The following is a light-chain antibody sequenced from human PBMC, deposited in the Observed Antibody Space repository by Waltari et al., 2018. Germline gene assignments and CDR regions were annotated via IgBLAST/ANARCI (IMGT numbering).Light chain of an antibody. Sequence: EIVLTQSPGTLSLSQGERATLTSRPSQNVRATYLAWYQQKPGQAPTLVVHDTSSRATGIPDSFSGSGSGTDFSLTIISLEPEDFAVYYCHQYDISPLTFGGGTKVETK. J-gene: IGKJ4*01. CDR3: HQYDISPLT. CDR2: DTS. V-gene: IGKV3-20*01. CDR1: QNVRATY.